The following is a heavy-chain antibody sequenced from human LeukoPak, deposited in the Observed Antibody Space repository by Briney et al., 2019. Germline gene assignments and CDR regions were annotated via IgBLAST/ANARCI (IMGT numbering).Heavy chain of an antibody. J-gene: IGHJ1*01. V-gene: IGHV3-7*01. CDR1: GFTFSIYW. CDR3: ARDRYFQY. Sequence: PGGSLRLSCAASGFTFSIYWMSWVRQAPGKGLEWVANIKQDGSEKHYVDSVKGRFTISRDNAKNSLHLEMNSLRAEDTAVYYCARDRYFQYWGQGTLVTVSS. D-gene: IGHD1-14*01. CDR2: IKQDGSEK.